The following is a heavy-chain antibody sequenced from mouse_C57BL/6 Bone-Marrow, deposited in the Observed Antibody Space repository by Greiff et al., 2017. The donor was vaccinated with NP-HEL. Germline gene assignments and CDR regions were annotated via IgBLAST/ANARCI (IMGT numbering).Heavy chain of an antibody. CDR3: ARSGLRPVALPLQD. Sequence: QVQLQQPGAELVRPGSSVKLSCKASGYTFTSYWMHWVKQRPIQGLEWIGNIDPSDSETHYNQKFKDKATLTVDKSSSTAYMQLSSLTSEDSAVYYCARSGLRPVALPLQDWGTGTTVTVSS. V-gene: IGHV1-52*01. D-gene: IGHD1-2*01. CDR1: GYTFTSYW. CDR2: IDPSDSET. J-gene: IGHJ1*03.